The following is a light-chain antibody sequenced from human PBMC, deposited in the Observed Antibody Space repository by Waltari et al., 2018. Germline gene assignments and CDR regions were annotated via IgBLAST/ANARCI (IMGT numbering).Light chain of an antibody. J-gene: IGKJ1*01. Sequence: ELVLTQSPGTLSLSPGARATLSCRASQSVSKYFAWYQQTPCQAPRFLIYAASTRATCSHDRFSCSVYGTDFSLIISRLEPEDFAVYYCQNHERLPATFGQGTKVEIK. CDR1: QSVSKY. CDR2: AAS. CDR3: QNHERLPAT. V-gene: IGKV3-20*01.